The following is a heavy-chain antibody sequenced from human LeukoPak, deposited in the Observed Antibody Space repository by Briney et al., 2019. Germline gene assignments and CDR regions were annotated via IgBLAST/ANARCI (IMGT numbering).Heavy chain of an antibody. CDR3: ARRGGSPVIYYFDY. V-gene: IGHV3-7*01. CDR2: IKQDGSKK. J-gene: IGHJ4*02. CDR1: GFPFSSYW. Sequence: GGSLRLSCVASGFPFSSYWMTWVRQAPGKGLEWVANIKQDGSKKSYVDSVKGRFTISRDNAKNSLYLQMNSLRAEDTAVYYCARRGGSPVIYYFDYWGQGTLVTVSS. D-gene: IGHD1-26*01.